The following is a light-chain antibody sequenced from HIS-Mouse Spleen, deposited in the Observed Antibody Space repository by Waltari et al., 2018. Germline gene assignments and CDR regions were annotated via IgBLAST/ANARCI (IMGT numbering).Light chain of an antibody. CDR2: EGS. Sequence: QSALPQPASVSGSPGQSITISCPGTSSDAASYNLVSWYQQHPAKAPKLMIYEGSKRPSGVSNRFSGSKSGNTASLTISGLQAEDEADYYCCSYAGSSTYVFGTGTKVTVL. CDR3: CSYAGSSTYV. J-gene: IGLJ1*01. CDR1: SSDAASYNL. V-gene: IGLV2-23*01.